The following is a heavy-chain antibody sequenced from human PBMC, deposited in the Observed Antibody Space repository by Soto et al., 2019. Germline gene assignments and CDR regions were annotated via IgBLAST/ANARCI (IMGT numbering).Heavy chain of an antibody. CDR3: AKSAMVYYYDSSGYYFDY. Sequence: GGSLRLSCAASGFTFSSYGMHWVRQAPGKGLEWVAVISNDGSKKFYADSVKGRVTISRGNSKNTLYLQTNSLRGEDTAVYYCAKSAMVYYYDSSGYYFDYWGQGTLVTVSS. J-gene: IGHJ4*02. V-gene: IGHV3-30*18. CDR2: ISNDGSKK. CDR1: GFTFSSYG. D-gene: IGHD3-22*01.